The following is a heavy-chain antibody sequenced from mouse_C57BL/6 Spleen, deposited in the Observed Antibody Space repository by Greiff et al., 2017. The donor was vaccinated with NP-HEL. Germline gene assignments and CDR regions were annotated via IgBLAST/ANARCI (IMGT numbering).Heavy chain of an antibody. J-gene: IGHJ4*01. CDR3: ARRSGSPYYAMDY. CDR2: IHPNSGST. CDR1: GYTFTSYW. D-gene: IGHD1-3*01. V-gene: IGHV1-64*01. Sequence: VQLQQPGAELVKPGASVKLSCKASGYTFTSYWMHWVKQRPGQGLEWIGMIHPNSGSTNYNEKFKSKATLTVDKSSSTAYMQLSSLTSEDSAVYYWARRSGSPYYAMDYWGQGTSVTVSS.